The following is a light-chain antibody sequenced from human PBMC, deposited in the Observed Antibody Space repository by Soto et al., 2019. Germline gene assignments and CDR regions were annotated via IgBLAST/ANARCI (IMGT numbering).Light chain of an antibody. CDR1: QSISSW. Sequence: DIQMTQSPSTLSASVGDRVTITCRASQSISSWLAWYQQKPGKAPKLLIYDASSLESGVPSRFSGSGAGTEFTLTISSLQPDDFASYYCQQYNSYPGTFGQGTKVEI. CDR2: DAS. CDR3: QQYNSYPGT. J-gene: IGKJ1*01. V-gene: IGKV1-5*01.